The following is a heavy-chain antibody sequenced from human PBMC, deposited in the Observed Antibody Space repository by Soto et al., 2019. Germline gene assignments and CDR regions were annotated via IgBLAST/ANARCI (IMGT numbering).Heavy chain of an antibody. CDR3: ARDTEPTTGGIDY. CDR2: IYYTGGT. V-gene: IGHV4-31*03. J-gene: IGHJ4*02. D-gene: IGHD1-1*01. CDR1: GASISTADYY. Sequence: SETLSLTCTVSGASISTADYYWTWVRQRPGKGLEWIGDIYYTGGTKNNPSLKSRLTISMDTSKNRFSLKLNSVTAADTAVYYCARDTEPTTGGIDYWGQGTRVT.